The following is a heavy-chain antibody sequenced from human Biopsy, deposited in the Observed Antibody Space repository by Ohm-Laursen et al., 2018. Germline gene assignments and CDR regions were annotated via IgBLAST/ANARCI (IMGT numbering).Heavy chain of an antibody. CDR1: GGSIISYY. V-gene: IGHV4-59*07. J-gene: IGHJ5*02. CDR2: VYNGGIT. Sequence: SDTLSLTCSVSGGSIISYYWTWIRQPPGKGLEWIGHVYNGGITNYNPSLKSRVTISKDTSKNQFSLQVNSVTAADTAVYYCARTPRDSFWSGSYKRGLWFDPWGQGTLVTASS. D-gene: IGHD3-3*01. CDR3: ARTPRDSFWSGSYKRGLWFDP.